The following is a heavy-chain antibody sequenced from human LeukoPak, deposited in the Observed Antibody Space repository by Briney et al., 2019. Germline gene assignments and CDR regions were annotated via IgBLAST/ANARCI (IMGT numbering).Heavy chain of an antibody. D-gene: IGHD2-2*01. J-gene: IGHJ4*02. V-gene: IGHV4-59*01. Sequence: SETLSLTCTVSGGSISSYYWSWIRQPPGKGLEWIGYIYYSGSTNYNPSLKSRVTISVDTSKNQFSLKLSSVTAADTAVYYCARLVVVPAAMFSFDYWGQGTLVTVSS. CDR1: GGSISSYY. CDR3: ARLVVVPAAMFSFDY. CDR2: IYYSGST.